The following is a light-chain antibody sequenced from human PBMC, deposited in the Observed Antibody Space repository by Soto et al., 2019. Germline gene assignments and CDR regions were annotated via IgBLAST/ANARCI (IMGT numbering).Light chain of an antibody. J-gene: IGLJ1*01. Sequence: QSALTQPASVSGSPGQSITISFTGTITDIGAYNYVSWYQQHPGKAPKLLIYGVRSRPSGVSNRFSGSKSGNAVYLTISGLQADDEAEYYCSSYTSSITPYVFGTGTKVTVL. V-gene: IGLV2-14*01. CDR2: GVR. CDR3: SSYTSSITPYV. CDR1: ITDIGAYNY.